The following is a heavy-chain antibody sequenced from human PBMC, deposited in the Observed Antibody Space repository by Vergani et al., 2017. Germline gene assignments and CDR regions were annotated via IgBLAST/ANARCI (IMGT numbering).Heavy chain of an antibody. D-gene: IGHD2-2*01. Sequence: QVQLQESGPGLVKPSETLSLTCTVSGGSISSYYWSWIRQPPGKGLEWIGYIYYSGSTNYNPSLKSRVTISVDTSKNQFSLKLSSVTAADTAVYYCARDGVVRLLSGTWENALDYWGQGTLVTVSS. V-gene: IGHV4-59*01. J-gene: IGHJ4*02. CDR2: IYYSGST. CDR3: ARDGVVRLLSGTWENALDY. CDR1: GGSISSYY.